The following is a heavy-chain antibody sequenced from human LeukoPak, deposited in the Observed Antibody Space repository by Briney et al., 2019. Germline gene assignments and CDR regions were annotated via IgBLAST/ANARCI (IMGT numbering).Heavy chain of an antibody. Sequence: PWGSLRLSCAASGFTFSSYEMNWVRQAPGKGLEWVSYISSSGSTIYYADSVKGRFTISRDNAKNSLYLQMNSLRAEDTAVYYCARGVLMVYAAAFDYWGQGTLVTVSS. V-gene: IGHV3-48*03. D-gene: IGHD2-8*01. CDR2: ISSSGSTI. CDR1: GFTFSSYE. CDR3: ARGVLMVYAAAFDY. J-gene: IGHJ4*02.